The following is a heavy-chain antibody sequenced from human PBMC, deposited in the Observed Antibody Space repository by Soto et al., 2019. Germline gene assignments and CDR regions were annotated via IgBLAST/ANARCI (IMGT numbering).Heavy chain of an antibody. CDR3: ARADYDILTGYFDY. CDR1: GGSFSGYY. V-gene: IGHV4-34*01. D-gene: IGHD3-9*01. J-gene: IGHJ4*02. Sequence: SETLSLTCAVYGGSFSGYYWSWIRQPPGKGLEWIGEINHSGSTNYNPSLKSRVTISVDTSKNQFSLKLSSVTAADTAVYYCARADYDILTGYFDYWGQGTLVTVSS. CDR2: INHSGST.